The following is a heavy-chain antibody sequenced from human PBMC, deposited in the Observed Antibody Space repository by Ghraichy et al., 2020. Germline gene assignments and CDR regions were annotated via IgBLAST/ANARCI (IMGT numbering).Heavy chain of an antibody. Sequence: GGSLRLSCVASGFSFSAHDFHWVRQSPGKGLEWLSYITRRSYIIYYADFVKGRFTISRDNAKNSLYLEMDSLGAEDTALYSFTRAVGYWAFDYWGQGALVTVSS. V-gene: IGHV3-48*01. J-gene: IGHJ4*02. CDR1: GFSFSAHD. D-gene: IGHD1-26*01. CDR3: TRAVGYWAFDY. CDR2: ITRRSYII.